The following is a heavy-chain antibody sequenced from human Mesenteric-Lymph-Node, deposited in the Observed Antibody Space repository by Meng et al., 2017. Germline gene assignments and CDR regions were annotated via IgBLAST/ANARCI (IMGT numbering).Heavy chain of an antibody. J-gene: IGHJ4*02. V-gene: IGHV4-59*12. Sequence: SETLSLTCTVSGVSIRSYYWSWIRQPPGKGLEWVGYTYYSGSTNYNPSLKSRVTISVDTSKNQFSLKLSSVTAADTAVYYCAGTAAGRLMGDYWGQGTLVTVSS. CDR1: GVSIRSYY. D-gene: IGHD6-13*01. CDR3: AGTAAGRLMGDY. CDR2: TYYSGST.